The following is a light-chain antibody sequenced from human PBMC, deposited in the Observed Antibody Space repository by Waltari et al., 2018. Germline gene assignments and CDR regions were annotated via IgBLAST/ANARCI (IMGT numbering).Light chain of an antibody. Sequence: EIVLTQSPGTLSLSPGERASLSCRASQSLSNNYVAWYQHKPGQAPRLLIFDASRRATGIPDRFSGSGSGTDFTLTISSLEPEDFAVYYCQQYYSTPQAFGQGTKVEIK. CDR1: QSLSNNY. CDR2: DAS. V-gene: IGKV3-20*01. CDR3: QQYYSTPQA. J-gene: IGKJ1*01.